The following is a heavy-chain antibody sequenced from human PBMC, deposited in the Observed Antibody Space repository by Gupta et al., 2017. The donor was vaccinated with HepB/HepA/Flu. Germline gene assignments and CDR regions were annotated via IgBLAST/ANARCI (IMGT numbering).Heavy chain of an antibody. CDR2: INPSGSRK. J-gene: IGHJ3*02. CDR1: GYTFTSYY. CDR3: ARDKLGEGNDAFDI. Sequence: QVQLVQSGAEVKKPGASVKVSCKASGYTFTSYYMHWVRQAPGQGLEWMGIINPSGSRKRYAQKVQGRVTMTRDTSTSTVYRELRSMRSADTAVYDGARDKLGEGNDAFDIGGQGRMVTVYS. V-gene: IGHV1-46*01. D-gene: IGHD1-7*01.